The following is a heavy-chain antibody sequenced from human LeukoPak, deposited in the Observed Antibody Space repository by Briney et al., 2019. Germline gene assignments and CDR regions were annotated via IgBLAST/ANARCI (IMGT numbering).Heavy chain of an antibody. J-gene: IGHJ5*02. CDR1: GASFSSYY. V-gene: IGHV4-34*01. CDR3: ASALVYYDILTGPYGRSNWFDP. CDR2: INNSGST. Sequence: SESLSLTCAVYGASFSSYYWSWIRQPPGKGLEWIGEINNSGSTNYTPSLKSRVPISVDKSKIQFSLKLSSVTAADTAVYDCASALVYYDILTGPYGRSNWFDPWGQGTLVTVSS. D-gene: IGHD3-9*01.